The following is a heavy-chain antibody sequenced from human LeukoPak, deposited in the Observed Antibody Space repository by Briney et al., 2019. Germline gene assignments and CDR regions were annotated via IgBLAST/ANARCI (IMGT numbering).Heavy chain of an antibody. CDR1: GFTFDDYA. D-gene: IGHD3-10*01. CDR3: AKGPHYYGSGSHYYFDY. Sequence: GRSLRLSCAASGFTFDDYAMHWVRQAPGKGLEWVSGISWNSGSIGYADSVKGRFTISRDNAKNSLYLQMNSLRAEDTALYYCAKGPHYYGSGSHYYFDYWGLGTLVTVSS. V-gene: IGHV3-9*01. CDR2: ISWNSGSI. J-gene: IGHJ4*02.